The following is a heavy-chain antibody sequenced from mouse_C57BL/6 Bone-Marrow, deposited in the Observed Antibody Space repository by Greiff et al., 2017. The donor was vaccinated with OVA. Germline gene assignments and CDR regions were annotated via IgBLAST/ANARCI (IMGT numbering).Heavy chain of an antibody. D-gene: IGHD1-1*01. V-gene: IGHV1-63*01. CDR1: GYTFTNYW. CDR2: IYPGGGYT. CDR3: AKVGYYCEDYFDD. J-gene: IGHJ2*01. Sequence: QVQLQQSGAELVRPGTSVKLSCKASGYTFTNYWIGWAKQRPGHGLEWIGDIYPGGGYTNYNQKFKGKATLTADKSSSTAYMQFSSLTSEDSAIYYGAKVGYYCEDYFDDWGQGTTLTVSS.